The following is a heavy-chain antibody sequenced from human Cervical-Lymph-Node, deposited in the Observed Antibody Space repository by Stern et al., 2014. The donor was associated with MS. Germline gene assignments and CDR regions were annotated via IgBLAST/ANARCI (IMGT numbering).Heavy chain of an antibody. CDR1: GYTFTAYN. J-gene: IGHJ4*02. V-gene: IGHV1-2*06. CDR3: ATRRGCSGGSCSSRSLDY. D-gene: IGHD2-15*01. CDR2: INPKSGVT. Sequence: VQLVESGADVKKPGASVKVSCKASGYTFTAYNMHWLRQAPGQALEWMGRINPKSGVTNYAQKFQDRVTMTRDTYISTVYMELSRLRSNDTAMYYCATRRGCSGGSCSSRSLDYWGQGTLVTVSS.